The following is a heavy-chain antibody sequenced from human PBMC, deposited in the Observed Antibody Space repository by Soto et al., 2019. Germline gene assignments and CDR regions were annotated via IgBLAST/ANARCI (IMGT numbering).Heavy chain of an antibody. CDR1: GFTFSDSA. CDR3: TRHLMDV. Sequence: EVQLVESGGGLVQPGGSLKLSCAASGFTFSDSALHWLRQASGKGLEWVGRIRSKANNYAAAYAASVKGRFTISRDDSKDTAYLQMNSLKTEDTAVYYCTRHLMDVWGQGTTVTVSS. V-gene: IGHV3-73*01. J-gene: IGHJ6*02. CDR2: IRSKANNYAA.